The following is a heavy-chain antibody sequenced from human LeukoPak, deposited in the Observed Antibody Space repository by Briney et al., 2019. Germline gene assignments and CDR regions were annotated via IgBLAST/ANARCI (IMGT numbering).Heavy chain of an antibody. CDR1: GYTFTSYY. J-gene: IGHJ4*02. Sequence: ASVKVSCKASGYTFTSYYMHWVRQAPGQGLEWMGIINPSGGSTSYAQKFQGRVTMTRDMSTSTVYMELSSLGSEDTAVYYCASSADTLGVYSGQWDWGQGTLVTVSS. V-gene: IGHV1-46*01. CDR2: INPSGGST. CDR3: ASSADTLGVYSGQWD. D-gene: IGHD4-23*01.